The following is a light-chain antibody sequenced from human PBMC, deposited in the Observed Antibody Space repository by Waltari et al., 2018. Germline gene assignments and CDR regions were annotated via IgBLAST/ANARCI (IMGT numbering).Light chain of an antibody. V-gene: IGKV1-13*02. Sequence: AVQLTQSPSSLSASVGDRVTITCRASQAISSALAWYQQKPGKAPNLLIYDASNLESGVPSRFSGSGSGTHFTLTINSLQPADFVTYYCQQSYSTPYTFGQGNKLAIK. CDR3: QQSYSTPYT. CDR2: DAS. CDR1: QAISSA. J-gene: IGKJ2*01.